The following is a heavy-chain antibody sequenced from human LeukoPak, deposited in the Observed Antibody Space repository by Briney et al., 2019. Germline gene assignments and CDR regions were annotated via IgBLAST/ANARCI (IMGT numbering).Heavy chain of an antibody. CDR1: GFIFNSYA. D-gene: IGHD3/OR15-3a*01. CDR2: IWYDGSNK. Sequence: GGSLRLSCAASGFIFNSYAMHWVRQAPGKGLEWVAVIWYDGSNKYYADSVKGRFTISRDNSKNTLYLQMNSLRAEDTAVYYCAKGDLDPYYCDYWGQGTLVTVSS. CDR3: AKGDLDPYYCDY. J-gene: IGHJ4*02. V-gene: IGHV3-33*06.